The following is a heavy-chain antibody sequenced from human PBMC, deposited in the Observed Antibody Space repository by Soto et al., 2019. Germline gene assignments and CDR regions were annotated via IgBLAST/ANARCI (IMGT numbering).Heavy chain of an antibody. CDR2: ISYDGSNK. Sequence: GGSLRLSCAASGFTFSSYGMHWVRQAPGKGLEWVAVISYDGSNKYYADSVKGRFTISRDNSKNTLYLQMNSLRAEDTAVYYCAKDSTLGYDILTGQNPVSYYFDYWGQGTLVTVSS. J-gene: IGHJ4*02. CDR1: GFTFSSYG. D-gene: IGHD3-9*01. CDR3: AKDSTLGYDILTGQNPVSYYFDY. V-gene: IGHV3-30*18.